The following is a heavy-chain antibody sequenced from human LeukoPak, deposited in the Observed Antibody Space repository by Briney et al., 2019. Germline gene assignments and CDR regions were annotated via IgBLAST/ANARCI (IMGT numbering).Heavy chain of an antibody. J-gene: IGHJ1*01. CDR1: GGSISSGSYY. Sequence: SETLSLTCTVSGGSISSGSYYWSWIRQPAGKGLEWIGRIYTSGSTNYNPSLKSRVTISVDTSKNQFSLKLSSVTAADTAVYYCARDGYYDLWSGYPSEYFQHWGQGTLLPVSS. CDR2: IYTSGST. CDR3: ARDGYYDLWSGYPSEYFQH. V-gene: IGHV4-61*02. D-gene: IGHD3-3*01.